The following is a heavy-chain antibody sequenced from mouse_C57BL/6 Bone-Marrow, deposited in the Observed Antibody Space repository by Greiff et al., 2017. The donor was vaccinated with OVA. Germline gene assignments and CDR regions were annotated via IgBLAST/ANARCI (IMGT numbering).Heavy chain of an antibody. CDR3: AKGDAYYGNYLFAY. CDR2: IYPGSGST. D-gene: IGHD2-1*01. J-gene: IGHJ3*01. V-gene: IGHV1-55*01. CDR1: GYTFTSYW. Sequence: QVQLMQPGAELVKPGASVKMSCTASGYTFTSYWITWVKQRPGQGLEWIGDIYPGSGSTNYNETFKSKATLTVDTSSSTAYMQLSSLTSEDSVIYYCAKGDAYYGNYLFAYWGQGTLVTVSA.